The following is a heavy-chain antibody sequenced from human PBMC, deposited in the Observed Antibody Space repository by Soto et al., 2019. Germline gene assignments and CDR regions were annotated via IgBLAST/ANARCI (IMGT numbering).Heavy chain of an antibody. CDR2: IYYSGST. CDR1: GGSISSSSYY. J-gene: IGHJ4*02. D-gene: IGHD6-13*01. V-gene: IGHV4-39*01. Sequence: SETLSLTCTVSGGSISSSSYYWGWIRQPPGKGLEWIGSIYYSGSTYYNPSLKSRVTISVDTSKNQFSLKLSSVTAADTAVYYCARLQPLEAAGTVLDTIDYWGQGTLVTVSS. CDR3: ARLQPLEAAGTVLDTIDY.